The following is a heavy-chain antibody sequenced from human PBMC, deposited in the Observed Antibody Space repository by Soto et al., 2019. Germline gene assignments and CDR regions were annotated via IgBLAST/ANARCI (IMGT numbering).Heavy chain of an antibody. Sequence: GGSLRLSCAASGFTFSSYAMHWVRQAPGKGLEWVAVISYDGSNKYYADSVKGRFTISRDNSKNTLYLQMNSLRAEDTAVYYCARALKRKYSSSSFDYWGQGTLVTVSS. J-gene: IGHJ4*02. V-gene: IGHV3-30-3*01. CDR1: GFTFSSYA. CDR2: ISYDGSNK. CDR3: ARALKRKYSSSSFDY. D-gene: IGHD6-6*01.